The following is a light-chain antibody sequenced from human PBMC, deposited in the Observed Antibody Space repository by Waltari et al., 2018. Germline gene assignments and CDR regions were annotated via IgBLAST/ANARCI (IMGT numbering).Light chain of an antibody. CDR1: SSDVGGYTY. Sequence: QSALTQPASVSGSPGPSITISCPGTSSDVGGYTYVSWYQQHPGKAPKLMIYEVSNRPSGLSNRFSGSKSGNTASLTISGLQAEDEADYYCSSYTTSSTVVFGGGTKLTVL. J-gene: IGLJ3*02. CDR2: EVS. CDR3: SSYTTSSTVV. V-gene: IGLV2-14*01.